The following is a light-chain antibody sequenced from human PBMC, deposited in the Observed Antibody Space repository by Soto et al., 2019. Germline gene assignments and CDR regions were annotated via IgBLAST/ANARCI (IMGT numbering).Light chain of an antibody. CDR1: SSDVGGYNY. Sequence: QSALTQPRSVSGSPGQSLTISCTGTSSDVGGYNYVSWYQQHPGIAPKLIIYEVSKRPSGVPDRFSGSKSGNTASLTISGLQAEDEADYYCSSYAGRYTGVFGGGTKVTVL. J-gene: IGLJ3*02. V-gene: IGLV2-11*01. CDR2: EVS. CDR3: SSYAGRYTGV.